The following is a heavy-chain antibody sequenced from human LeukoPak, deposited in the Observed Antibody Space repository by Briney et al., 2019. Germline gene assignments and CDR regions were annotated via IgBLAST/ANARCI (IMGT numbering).Heavy chain of an antibody. V-gene: IGHV4-34*01. CDR1: GGSFSGYY. J-gene: IGHJ4*02. Sequence: SETLSLTCAVSGGSFSGYYWSWIRQPPGKGLEWIGEINHSGSTNYNPSLKSRVTISVDTSKNQFSLKLSSVTAADTAVYYCARHGSKGMATITGFDYWGQGTLVTVSS. D-gene: IGHD5-24*01. CDR2: INHSGST. CDR3: ARHGSKGMATITGFDY.